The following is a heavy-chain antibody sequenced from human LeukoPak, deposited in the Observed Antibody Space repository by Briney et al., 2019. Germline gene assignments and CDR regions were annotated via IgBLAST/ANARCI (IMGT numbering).Heavy chain of an antibody. D-gene: IGHD3-22*01. Sequence: SQTLSLTCTVSGDSISSGDYYWSWIRQPAGKGLEWIGRISSSGSTNYIPSLKSRVTISVDTSKNQFSLKLSSVTAADTAVYFCARGPYSYDSSGAFDIWGQGTMVTVPS. CDR1: GDSISSGDYY. J-gene: IGHJ3*02. V-gene: IGHV4-61*02. CDR3: ARGPYSYDSSGAFDI. CDR2: ISSSGST.